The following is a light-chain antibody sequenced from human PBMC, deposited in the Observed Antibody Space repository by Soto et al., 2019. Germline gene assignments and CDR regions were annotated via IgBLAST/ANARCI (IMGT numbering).Light chain of an antibody. J-gene: IGKJ2*01. CDR2: GAS. CDR3: QNYGSSPT. Sequence: EIVLTQFPGTLSLSPGERATLSCRASQSVRSSYLAWLQQKPCQAPRLLIYGASSRAAGIPDRFSGRGSGTAFTLTISRPEPEDFAVYYCQNYGSSPTFGQGAKLDIK. CDR1: QSVRSSY. V-gene: IGKV3-20*01.